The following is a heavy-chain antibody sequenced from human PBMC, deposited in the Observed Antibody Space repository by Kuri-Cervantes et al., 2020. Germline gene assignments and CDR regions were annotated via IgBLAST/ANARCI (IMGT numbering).Heavy chain of an antibody. V-gene: IGHV4-59*01. CDR1: GGSISSYC. CDR2: IYYSGST. D-gene: IGHD3-10*01. CDR3: ASSGSSTFDY. Sequence: GSLRLSCTVSGGSISSYCWSWIRQPPGKGLEWIGYIYYSGSTNYNPSLKSRVTISVDTSKNQFSLKLSSVTAADTAVYYCASSGSSTFDYWGQGTLVTVSS. J-gene: IGHJ4*02.